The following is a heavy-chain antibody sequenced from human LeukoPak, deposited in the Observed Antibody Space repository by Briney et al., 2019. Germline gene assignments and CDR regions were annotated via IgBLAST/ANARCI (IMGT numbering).Heavy chain of an antibody. J-gene: IGHJ5*02. V-gene: IGHV4-39*07. CDR2: MYYSGST. D-gene: IGHD3-3*01. CDR1: GGSISSSGYY. CDR3: AREGPRARPYYDFWSGYPNWFDP. Sequence: KASETLSLTCTVSGGSISSSGYYWGWIRQPPGKGLEWIGSMYYSGSTYYNPSLKSRVTISVDTSKNHFSLKLSSVTAADTAVYYCAREGPRARPYYDFWSGYPNWFDPWGQGTLVTVSS.